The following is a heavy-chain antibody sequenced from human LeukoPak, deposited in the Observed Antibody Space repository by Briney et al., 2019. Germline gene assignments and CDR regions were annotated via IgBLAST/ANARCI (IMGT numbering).Heavy chain of an antibody. Sequence: GGSLRLSCAASGFTVSSNYMSWVRQAPGKGLEWVSVIYSGGSTYYADSVKGRFTISRDNSKNTLYLQMNSLRAEDTAVYYCAREGYSSSWALFDYWGQGTLVTVSS. CDR3: AREGYSSSWALFDY. CDR1: GFTVSSNY. CDR2: IYSGGST. D-gene: IGHD6-13*01. V-gene: IGHV3-53*05. J-gene: IGHJ4*02.